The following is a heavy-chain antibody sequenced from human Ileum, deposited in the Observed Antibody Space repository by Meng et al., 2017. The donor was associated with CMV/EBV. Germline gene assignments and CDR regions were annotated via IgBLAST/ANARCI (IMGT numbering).Heavy chain of an antibody. Sequence: GGGVGWIRQPPGKALEWFALIYWDDDKCYSPSLKSRLTITKDTSKNQVVLTMTNMDPVDTATYYCAHRQGSYYDYVWGSYRPTSFDYWGQGTLVTVSS. D-gene: IGHD3-16*02. V-gene: IGHV2-5*02. CDR2: IYWDDDK. J-gene: IGHJ4*02. CDR1: GGG. CDR3: AHRQGSYYDYVWGSYRPTSFDY.